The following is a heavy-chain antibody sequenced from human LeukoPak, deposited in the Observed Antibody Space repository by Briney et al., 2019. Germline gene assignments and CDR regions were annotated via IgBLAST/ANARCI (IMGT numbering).Heavy chain of an antibody. CDR3: AKEGYSSTWNADFDF. CDR2: ISGNSGTT. Sequence: GGSLRLSCAASGFTFSSYAMSWVRQAPGKGLEWVSAISGNSGTTYYADSVKGRFTISRDHSKNTLYLQMNSLRAEDTAVYYCAKEGYSSTWNADFDFGGQGTLVTVSS. V-gene: IGHV3-23*01. CDR1: GFTFSSYA. J-gene: IGHJ4*02. D-gene: IGHD6-13*01.